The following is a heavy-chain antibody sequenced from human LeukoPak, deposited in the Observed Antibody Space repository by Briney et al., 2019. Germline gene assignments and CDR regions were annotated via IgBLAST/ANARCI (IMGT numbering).Heavy chain of an antibody. CDR1: GGSISSSNW. CDR2: IYHSGST. V-gene: IGHV4-4*02. D-gene: IGHD6-19*01. Sequence: KPSGTLSLTCAVSGGSISSSNWWSWVRQPPGKGLELIGEIYHSGSTNYNPSLKSRVTISVDKSKNQFSLKLMSVTAADTAVYYCARDNRIAVAGTTTHFDYWGQGTLVTVSS. CDR3: ARDNRIAVAGTTTHFDY. J-gene: IGHJ4*02.